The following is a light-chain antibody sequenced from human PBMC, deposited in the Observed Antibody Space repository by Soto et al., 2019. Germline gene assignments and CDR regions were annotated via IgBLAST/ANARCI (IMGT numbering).Light chain of an antibody. V-gene: IGKV1-39*01. J-gene: IGKJ1*01. Sequence: DIPEAQAPSSLSSSVGSRSPITCPAKRSVNNYLSWYQQKPGKAPKLLIYVVSSLQSGVPSRFSGSGSGTDFTLTIRSLQPEDFATYYCQQSHSIPLTFGQGTKVEIK. CDR3: QQSHSIPLT. CDR2: VVS. CDR1: RSVNNY.